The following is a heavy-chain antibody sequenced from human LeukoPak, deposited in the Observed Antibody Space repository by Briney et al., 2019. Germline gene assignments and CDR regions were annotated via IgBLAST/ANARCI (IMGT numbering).Heavy chain of an antibody. CDR2: ISGSGGNT. CDR3: AKDRAPGNWFDP. CDR1: GFTFSSYA. V-gene: IGHV3-23*01. Sequence: GGSLRLSCAASGFTFSSYAMGWVRQAPGKGLEWVSAISGSGGNTYYADSVKGRFTISRDNSKNTLYLQMNSLRAEDTAVYYCAKDRAPGNWFDPWGQGTLVTVSS. D-gene: IGHD3-10*01. J-gene: IGHJ5*02.